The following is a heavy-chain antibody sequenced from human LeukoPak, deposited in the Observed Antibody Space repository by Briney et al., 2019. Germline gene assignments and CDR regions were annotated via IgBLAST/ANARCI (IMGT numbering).Heavy chain of an antibody. J-gene: IGHJ4*02. V-gene: IGHV4-30-4*08. CDR1: GGSISSGDYY. CDR2: IYYSGST. D-gene: IGHD3-3*01. Sequence: SETLSLTCTVCGGSISSGDYYWSWIRQPPGKGLEWIGYIYYSGSTYYNPSLKSRVTISVDTSKNQFSLKLSSVTAADTAVYYCAREFWSGYSRFPVDWGQGTLVTVSS. CDR3: AREFWSGYSRFPVD.